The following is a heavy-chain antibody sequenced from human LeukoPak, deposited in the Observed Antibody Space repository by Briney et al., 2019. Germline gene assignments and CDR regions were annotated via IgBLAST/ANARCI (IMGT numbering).Heavy chain of an antibody. CDR3: ASLIVGAYDAFDI. CDR1: GGSISSYY. CDR2: IYYSGST. V-gene: IGHV4-59*01. Sequence: PPETLSLTCTVSGGSISSYYWSWIRQPPGKGLEWIGYIYYSGSTNYNPSLKSRVTISVDTSKNQFSLKLSSVTAADTAVYYCASLIVGAYDAFDIWGQGTMVTVSS. D-gene: IGHD1-26*01. J-gene: IGHJ3*02.